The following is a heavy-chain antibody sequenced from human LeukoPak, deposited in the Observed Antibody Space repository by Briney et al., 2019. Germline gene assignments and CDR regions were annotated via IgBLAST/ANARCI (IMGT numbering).Heavy chain of an antibody. V-gene: IGHV3-73*01. CDR1: GFTFSGSE. CDR2: IRSRSNNYAT. J-gene: IGHJ4*02. CDR3: AIRSY. Sequence: PGGSLRLSCAASGFTFSGSEMHWVRQASGKGLEWVGRIRSRSNNYATAYAASVEGRFTISRDDSKNRAYLQMNSLRAEDTAVYYCAIRSYWGQGTLVTVSS. D-gene: IGHD3-3*01.